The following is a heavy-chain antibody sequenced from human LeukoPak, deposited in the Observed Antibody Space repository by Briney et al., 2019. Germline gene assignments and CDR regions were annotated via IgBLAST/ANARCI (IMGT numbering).Heavy chain of an antibody. CDR3: ARVIAVAGPSDY. V-gene: IGHV3-7*01. CDR1: GFTFSSYW. CDR2: IKQDGSEK. Sequence: PGGSLRLSCAASGFTFSSYWISWVRQAPGKGLEWVANIKQDGSEKYYVDSVKGRFTISRDNAKNSLYLQMNSLRAEDTAVYYCARVIAVAGPSDYWGQGTLVTVSS. D-gene: IGHD6-19*01. J-gene: IGHJ4*02.